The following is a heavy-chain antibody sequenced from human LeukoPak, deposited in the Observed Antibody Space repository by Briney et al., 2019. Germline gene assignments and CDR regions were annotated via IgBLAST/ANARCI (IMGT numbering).Heavy chain of an antibody. J-gene: IGHJ4*02. D-gene: IGHD3-22*01. CDR3: ARRRYYSDGSGHYYFDY. CDR2: VYDSGTT. Sequence: SETLSLTCTVSGGSISGYYWSWIRQPPGKGLEWIGYVYDSGTTNYNPSLKSRVTISEDTSKNQFSLRMNSVTAADTAVYYCARRRYYSDGSGHYYFDYWGQGTLVTVSS. V-gene: IGHV4-59*01. CDR1: GGSISGYY.